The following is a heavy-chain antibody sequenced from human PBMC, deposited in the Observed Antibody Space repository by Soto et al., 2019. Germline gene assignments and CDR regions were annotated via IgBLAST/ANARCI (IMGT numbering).Heavy chain of an antibody. CDR2: IIPIFGTT. CDR1: GGTFSSYA. CDR3: ARVTDSNFLY. D-gene: IGHD4-4*01. Sequence: ASVKVSCKASGGTFSSYAISWVRQAPGQGLQWMGGIIPIFGTTNYAQKFQGRVTITADESTSAVYMELSSLRSEDTAVYYCARVTDSNFLYWGQGALVTVSS. V-gene: IGHV1-69*13. J-gene: IGHJ4*02.